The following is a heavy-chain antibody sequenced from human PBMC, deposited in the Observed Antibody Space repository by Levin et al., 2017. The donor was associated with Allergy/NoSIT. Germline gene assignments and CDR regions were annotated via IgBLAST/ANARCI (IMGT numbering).Heavy chain of an antibody. D-gene: IGHD3-3*01. CDR3: ARSVAVGGYYLFYFDY. Sequence: PGGSLRLSCTVSGGSISSYYWSWIRQPPGKGLEWIGYIYYSGSTNYNPSLKSRVTISVDTSKNQFSLKLSSVTAADTAVYYCARSVAVGGYYLFYFDYWGQGTLVTVSS. CDR1: GGSISSYY. J-gene: IGHJ4*02. V-gene: IGHV4-59*08. CDR2: IYYSGST.